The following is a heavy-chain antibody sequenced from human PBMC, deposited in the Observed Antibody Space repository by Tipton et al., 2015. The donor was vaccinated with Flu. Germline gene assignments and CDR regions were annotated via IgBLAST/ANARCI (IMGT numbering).Heavy chain of an antibody. CDR2: IYYSGST. CDR1: GGSISSGSAY. Sequence: TLSLTCTVSGGSISSGSAYWTWIRQVPGKGLEWIGGIYYSGSTYYNPSLESRVTISVDTSQNQFSLNLKSVTAADTAVYYCARDQGFGGGLTYDYYAMDVWGQGTTVTVSS. V-gene: IGHV4-31*03. CDR3: ARDQGFGGGLTYDYYAMDV. J-gene: IGHJ6*02. D-gene: IGHD3-16*01.